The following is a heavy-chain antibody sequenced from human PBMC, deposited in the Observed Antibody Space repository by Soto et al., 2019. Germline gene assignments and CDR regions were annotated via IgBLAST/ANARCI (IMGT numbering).Heavy chain of an antibody. D-gene: IGHD1-26*01. J-gene: IGHJ4*02. V-gene: IGHV3-53*01. CDR3: ARSGSYVNGLDY. CDR2: IYSGGST. Sequence: PGGSLRLSCAASGFIVSSHFMSWVRQAPGKGLEWVSIIYSGGSTYYADSVRGRFTISRDNSKNTLYLQMNSLRAEDTAIYYCARSGSYVNGLDYWGQGALVTVSS. CDR1: GFIVSSHF.